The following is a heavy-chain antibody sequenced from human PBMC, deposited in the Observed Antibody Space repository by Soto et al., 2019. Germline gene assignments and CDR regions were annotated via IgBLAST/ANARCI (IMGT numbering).Heavy chain of an antibody. D-gene: IGHD2-15*01. CDR1: GGSISSSSYY. CDR2: IYYSGST. Sequence: QLQLQESGPGLVKPSETLSLTCTVSGGSISSSSYYWGWIRQPPGKGLEWIGSIYYSGSTYYNPSLKSRVTISVDTSKNQFSLKLSSVTAADTAVYYCARIHCSGGSCCFDYWGQGTLVTVSS. CDR3: ARIHCSGGSCCFDY. J-gene: IGHJ4*02. V-gene: IGHV4-39*01.